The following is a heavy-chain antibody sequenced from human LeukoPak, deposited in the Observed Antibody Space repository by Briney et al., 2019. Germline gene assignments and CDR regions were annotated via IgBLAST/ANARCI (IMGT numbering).Heavy chain of an antibody. V-gene: IGHV4-38-2*02. CDR3: ARIKAATSADF. J-gene: IGHJ4*01. D-gene: IGHD2-15*01. CDR1: GYSITNDYF. CDR2: IHHSGST. Sequence: SETLSLTCTVSGYSITNDYFWGWIRQPPGKGLEWLGSIHHSGSTYIFGPLNSRVTMSLDTSKNQLSLGLSSVTAADTAVYYCARIKAATSADFWGHGTLVTVSS.